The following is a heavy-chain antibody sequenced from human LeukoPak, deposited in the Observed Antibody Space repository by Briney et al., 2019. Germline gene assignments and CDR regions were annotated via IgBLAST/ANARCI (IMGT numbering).Heavy chain of an antibody. Sequence: GGSLRLSCAASGFTFSDYYMNWIRQAPGKGLEWISYISSSGSTISYADSVKGRFTISRDNAKNSLYLQMSSLRAEDTAVYYCARDLATGFDYWGQGTLVTVSS. D-gene: IGHD1-1*01. V-gene: IGHV3-11*01. CDR2: ISSSGSTI. CDR3: ARDLATGFDY. CDR1: GFTFSDYY. J-gene: IGHJ4*02.